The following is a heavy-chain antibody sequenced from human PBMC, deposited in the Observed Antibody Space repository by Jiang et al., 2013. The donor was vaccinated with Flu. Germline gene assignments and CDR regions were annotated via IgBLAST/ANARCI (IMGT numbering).Heavy chain of an antibody. CDR2: INHSGST. Sequence: TLSLTCAVYGGSVQWLLLELDRQPPGKGLEWIGEINHSGSTNXNPSLKSRVTISVDTSKNQFSLKLSSVTAADTAVYYCATGSGYYTVLYYYYGMDVWGQGTTVTVSS. CDR3: ATGSGYYTVLYYYYGMDV. J-gene: IGHJ6*02. D-gene: IGHD3-3*01. CDR1: GGSVQWLL. V-gene: IGHV4-34*01.